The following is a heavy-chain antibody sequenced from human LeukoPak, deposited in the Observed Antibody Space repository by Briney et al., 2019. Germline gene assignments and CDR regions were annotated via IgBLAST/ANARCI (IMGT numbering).Heavy chain of an antibody. J-gene: IGHJ4*02. Sequence: SETLSLTCTVSGGSISSGSYYWSWIRQPAGKGLEWIGRIYTSESTYYNPSLKSRVPISVDTSKNQFSLKLSSVTAADTAVYYCAKIMGSGWGQGTLVTVSS. CDR2: IYTSEST. CDR1: GGSISSGSYY. V-gene: IGHV4-61*02. CDR3: AKIMGSG. D-gene: IGHD6-19*01.